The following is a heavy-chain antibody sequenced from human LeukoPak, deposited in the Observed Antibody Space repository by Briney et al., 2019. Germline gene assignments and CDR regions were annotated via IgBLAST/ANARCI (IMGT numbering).Heavy chain of an antibody. V-gene: IGHV4-61*09. CDR1: GASMKSGSYY. Sequence: SETPSLTCTVSGASMKSGSYYWSWVRQPAGKGLEWIGHFHTDGSTNYNPSLKSRVTISLDTSKNQFSLKLSAVTAADTAVYFCATRFCSGRHCPGNFDYWGQGTLLTVSS. CDR2: FHTDGST. D-gene: IGHD2-15*01. CDR3: ATRFCSGRHCPGNFDY. J-gene: IGHJ4*02.